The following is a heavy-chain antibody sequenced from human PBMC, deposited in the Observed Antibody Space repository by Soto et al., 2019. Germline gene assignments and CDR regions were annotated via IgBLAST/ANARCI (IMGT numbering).Heavy chain of an antibody. J-gene: IGHJ6*03. CDR2: INHSGST. CDR1: GGSFSGYY. V-gene: IGHV4-34*01. Sequence: QVQLQQWGAGLLKPSETLSLTCAVYGGSFSGYYWSWIRQPPGKGLEGVGEINHSGSTNYNPSLKSRVTISVDSSKNQFSLKLSAVTAADTAVYYCARSTRDSYVTEYYFYYMDVWGKGTTVTVSS. CDR3: ARSTRDSYVTEYYFYYMDV. D-gene: IGHD5-18*01.